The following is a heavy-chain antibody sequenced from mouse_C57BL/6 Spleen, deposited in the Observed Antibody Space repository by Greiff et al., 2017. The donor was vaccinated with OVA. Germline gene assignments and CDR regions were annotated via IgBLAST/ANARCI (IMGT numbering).Heavy chain of an antibody. V-gene: IGHV1-9*01. D-gene: IGHD2-4*01. J-gene: IGHJ2*01. CDR2: ILPGSGST. CDR1: GYTFTGYW. CDR3: ARRGAYYDYDEGGFDY. Sequence: VKLMESGAELMKPGASVKLSCKATGYTFTGYWIEWVKQRPGHGLEWIGEILPGSGSTNYNEKFKGKATFTADTSSNTAYMQLSSLTTEDSAIYYCARRGAYYDYDEGGFDYWGQGTTLTVSS.